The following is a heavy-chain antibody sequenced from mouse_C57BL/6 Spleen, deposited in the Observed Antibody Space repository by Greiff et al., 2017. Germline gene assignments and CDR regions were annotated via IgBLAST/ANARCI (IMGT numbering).Heavy chain of an antibody. Sequence: VQLQQPGAELVTPGASVKLSCKASGYTFTSYWMHWVKQRPGRGLEWIGRIDPNSGGTKYNEKFKSKATLTVDKPSSTAYMQLSSLTSEDSAVYYCARSGYSYYFDYWGQGTTLTVSS. CDR2: IDPNSGGT. D-gene: IGHD2-3*01. CDR1: GYTFTSYW. CDR3: ARSGYSYYFDY. V-gene: IGHV1-72*01. J-gene: IGHJ2*01.